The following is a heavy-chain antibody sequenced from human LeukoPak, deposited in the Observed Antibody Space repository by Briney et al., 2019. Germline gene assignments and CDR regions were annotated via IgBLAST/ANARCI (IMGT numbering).Heavy chain of an antibody. D-gene: IGHD2-21*02. CDR1: GGSISSSSYY. V-gene: IGHV4-39*01. CDR2: IYYSGST. Sequence: SETLSLTCTVSGGSISSSSYYWGWIRQPPGKGLEWIGSIYYSGSTYYNPSLKSRVTISVDTSKNQFSLKLSSVTAADTAVYYCARGPPYIVVVTAIGFFDYWGQGTLVTVSS. J-gene: IGHJ4*02. CDR3: ARGPPYIVVVTAIGFFDY.